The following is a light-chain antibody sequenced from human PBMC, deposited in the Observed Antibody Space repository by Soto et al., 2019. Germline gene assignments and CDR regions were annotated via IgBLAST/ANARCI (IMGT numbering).Light chain of an antibody. CDR1: QAINNR. CDR3: VQAYNFPRT. Sequence: DIQLTQSPSSVSASVGDTVTITCRSSQAINNRLAWLQQQAGRAPKLLISFASTLVSGVPPRYTGSGSGTDFTLTINSLQPEDFATYDCVQAYNFPRTFGQGTRVDVK. J-gene: IGKJ1*01. CDR2: FAS. V-gene: IGKV1-12*01.